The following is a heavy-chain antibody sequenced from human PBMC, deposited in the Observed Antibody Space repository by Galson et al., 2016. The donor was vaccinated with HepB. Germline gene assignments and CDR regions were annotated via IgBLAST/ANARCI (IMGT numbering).Heavy chain of an antibody. CDR2: IIPIYGAA. V-gene: IGHV1-69*13. CDR1: GGTFSNYA. J-gene: IGHJ6*02. Sequence: SVKVSCKAPGGTFSNYAISWVRQAPGQGLEWMGGIIPIYGAANYAEKFQGRVTITAAESTSTAYMELSSLRSEDTAIYYCATDLITFGVPTPIPNGLDVWGQGTTVTVSS. D-gene: IGHD3-16*01. CDR3: ATDLITFGVPTPIPNGLDV.